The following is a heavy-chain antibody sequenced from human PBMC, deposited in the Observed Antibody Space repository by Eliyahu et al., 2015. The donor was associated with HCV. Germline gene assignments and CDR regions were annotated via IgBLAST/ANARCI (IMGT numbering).Heavy chain of an antibody. CDR1: GGTFSSYA. V-gene: IGHV1-69*06. Sequence: QVQLVQSGAEVKKPGSSVKVSCKASGGTFSSYAISWVRQAPGQGLEWMGGIIPIFGTANYAQKFQGRVTITADKSTSTAYMELSSLRSEDTAVYYCAREVPVMITFGGVTLNNWFDPWGQGTLVTVSS. J-gene: IGHJ5*02. CDR3: AREVPVMITFGGVTLNNWFDP. D-gene: IGHD3-16*01. CDR2: IIPIFGTA.